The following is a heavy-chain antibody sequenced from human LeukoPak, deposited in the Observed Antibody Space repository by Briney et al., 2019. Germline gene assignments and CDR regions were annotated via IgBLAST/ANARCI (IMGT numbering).Heavy chain of an antibody. D-gene: IGHD3-10*01. CDR2: VYYSGST. CDR1: GDSVGNVSYY. V-gene: IGHV4-39*01. Sequence: SETLSLTCTVSGDSVGNVSYYWAWIRQPPGKGLEWIANVYYSGSTYYNPSLKSRVAISVDTSKNQFSLTLRSVTAADTGVYFCASLVRGGSFYYYMDVWGRGTSVTVSS. CDR3: ASLVRGGSFYYYMDV. J-gene: IGHJ6*03.